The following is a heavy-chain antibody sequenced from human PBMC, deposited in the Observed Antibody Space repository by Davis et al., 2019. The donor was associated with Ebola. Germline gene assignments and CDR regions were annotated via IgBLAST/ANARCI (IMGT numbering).Heavy chain of an antibody. V-gene: IGHV4-39*07. CDR3: ARLSGLFSSSSGALYFDL. CDR2: IYYDGRT. J-gene: IGHJ2*01. D-gene: IGHD6-6*01. Sequence: SETLSLTCSVSGGSISSGTYYWGWVRQPPGKGLEWIGSIYYDGRTYYRSYLEGRVTILLDTSKNQFSLKLRSVTAADTAVYFCARLSGLFSSSSGALYFDLWGRGTLVSVSS. CDR1: GGSISSGTYY.